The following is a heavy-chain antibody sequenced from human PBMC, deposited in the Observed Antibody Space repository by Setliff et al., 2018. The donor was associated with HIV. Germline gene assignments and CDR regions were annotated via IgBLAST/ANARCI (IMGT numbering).Heavy chain of an antibody. Sequence: GGSLRLSCAATGFTFDSYVLHWVRQAPGKGLEWVAVMSIHGNVIIYADSVEGRFAISRDNSRNSLYLQMNSLRVEDTAVYYCARDYLYYNLYNGSPVYGMDVWGQGTTVTVSS. CDR1: GFTFDSYV. V-gene: IGHV3-30*09. D-gene: IGHD3-3*01. J-gene: IGHJ6*02. CDR3: ARDYLYYNLYNGSPVYGMDV. CDR2: MSIHGNVI.